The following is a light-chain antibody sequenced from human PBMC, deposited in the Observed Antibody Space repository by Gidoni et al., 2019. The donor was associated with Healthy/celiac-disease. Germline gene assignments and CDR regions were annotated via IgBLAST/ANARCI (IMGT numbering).Light chain of an antibody. CDR2: GKN. CDR3: NSRDSSGNRV. J-gene: IGLJ3*02. V-gene: IGLV3-19*01. CDR1: SLTSYS. Sequence: GPTVRITGQGDSLTSYSASCYQQKPGQSPVLVIYGKNNRPSAIPDLFSGSSSGNTASLTITGSQAEDEADYYCNSRDSSGNRVFGGGTKLTVL.